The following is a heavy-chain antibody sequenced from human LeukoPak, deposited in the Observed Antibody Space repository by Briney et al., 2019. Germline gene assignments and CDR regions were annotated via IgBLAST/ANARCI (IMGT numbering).Heavy chain of an antibody. D-gene: IGHD6-13*01. CDR1: GDSISNYY. CDR3: AREAAAGTFYFDY. CDR2: IYTSGST. Sequence: KPSETLSLTCIVSGDSISNYYWSWIRQPAGKGLEWTERIYTSGSTNYNPSLKSRVTMSVDTSKNPFSLKMSSVTAAETAVYYCAREAAAGTFYFDYWGQGTLVTVPS. V-gene: IGHV4-4*07. J-gene: IGHJ4*02.